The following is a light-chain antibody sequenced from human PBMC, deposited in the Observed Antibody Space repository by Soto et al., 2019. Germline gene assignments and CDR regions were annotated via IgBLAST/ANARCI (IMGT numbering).Light chain of an antibody. Sequence: DIQMTQSPSSLSASVGDRVTITCRASQSISTSLAWFQQQPGRAPNLLMYKASTLENGVTSRFSGSGSGTEFTLTISSLQPDDFATYYCQQYNSYPLTFGGGTKVEIK. J-gene: IGKJ4*01. CDR2: KAS. V-gene: IGKV1-5*03. CDR3: QQYNSYPLT. CDR1: QSISTS.